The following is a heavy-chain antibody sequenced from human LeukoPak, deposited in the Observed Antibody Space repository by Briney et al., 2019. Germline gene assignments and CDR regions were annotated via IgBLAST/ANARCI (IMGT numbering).Heavy chain of an antibody. CDR2: ISAYNGNT. J-gene: IGHJ4*02. CDR3: ARERWLQLRGIDY. CDR1: GYTFTSYS. V-gene: IGHV1-18*01. Sequence: GASVNVSCKASGYTFTSYSISWVRQAPGQGLEWMGWISAYNGNTNYAQKLQGRATMTTDTSTSTAYMELRSLRSDDTAVYYCARERWLQLRGIDYWGQGTLVTVSS. D-gene: IGHD5-24*01.